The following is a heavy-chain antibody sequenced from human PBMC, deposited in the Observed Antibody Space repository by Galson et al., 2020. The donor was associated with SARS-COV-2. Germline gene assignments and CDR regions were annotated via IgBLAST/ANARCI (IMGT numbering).Heavy chain of an antibody. J-gene: IGHJ5*02. CDR3: ARERGRGDAQYYDFWSGYYTTGFDP. CDR2: INPSGGST. D-gene: IGHD3-3*01. CDR1: GYTFTSYY. V-gene: IGHV1-46*01. Sequence: ASVKVSCKASGYTFTSYYMHWVRQAPGQGLEWMGIINPSGGSTSYAQKFQGRVTMTRDTSTSTVYMELSSLRSEDTAVYYCARERGRGDAQYYDFWSGYYTTGFDPWGQGTLVTVSS.